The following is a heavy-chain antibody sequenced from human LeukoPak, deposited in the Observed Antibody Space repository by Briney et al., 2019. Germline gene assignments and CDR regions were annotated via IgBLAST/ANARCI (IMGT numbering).Heavy chain of an antibody. J-gene: IGHJ6*02. CDR2: IYSGGST. V-gene: IGHV3-66*02. Sequence: GGSLRLSCAASGFTVSSNYMSWVRQAPGKGLEWVSVIYSGGSTYYADSVKGRFTISRDNSKNTLYLQMNSLRAEDTAVDYCARGPPLFGEHYYYYGMDVWGQGTTVTVSS. D-gene: IGHD3-10*01. CDR3: ARGPPLFGEHYYYYGMDV. CDR1: GFTVSSNY.